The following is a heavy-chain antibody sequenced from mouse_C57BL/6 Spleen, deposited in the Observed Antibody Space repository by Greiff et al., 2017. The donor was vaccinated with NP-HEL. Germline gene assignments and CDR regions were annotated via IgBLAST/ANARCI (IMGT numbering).Heavy chain of an antibody. V-gene: IGHV1-52*01. CDR3: AREHGNSFDY. CDR1: GYTFTSYW. CDR2: IDPSDSET. J-gene: IGHJ2*01. Sequence: VQLQQSGAELVRPGSSVKLSCKASGYTFTSYWMHWVKQRPIQGLEWIGNIDPSDSETHYNQKFKDKATLTGDKSSSTAYMQLSSLTSEDSAVYYCAREHGNSFDYWGQGTTLTVSS. D-gene: IGHD2-1*01.